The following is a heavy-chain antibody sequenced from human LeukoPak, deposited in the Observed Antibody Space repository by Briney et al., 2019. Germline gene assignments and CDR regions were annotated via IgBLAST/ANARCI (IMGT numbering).Heavy chain of an antibody. J-gene: IGHJ6*03. V-gene: IGHV1-2*02. Sequence: ASVKVSCKASGYTFTGYYMHWVRQAPGQGLEWMGWINPKSGGTNYAQQLQGRVTMTRDTSISTAYMELSGLRSDDTAVYYCARDTAVAGIFYYYYYMDVWGKGTTVTVSS. CDR2: INPKSGGT. CDR3: ARDTAVAGIFYYYYYMDV. D-gene: IGHD6-19*01. CDR1: GYTFTGYY.